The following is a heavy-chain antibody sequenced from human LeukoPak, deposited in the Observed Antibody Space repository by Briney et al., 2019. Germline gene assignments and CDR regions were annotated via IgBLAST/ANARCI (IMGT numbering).Heavy chain of an antibody. J-gene: IGHJ1*01. Sequence: PGGSLGLSCAGSGYTFDDYGMRWVRQAPGKGLEWVAGINWNGGSTGYAASVKGRCTISRDNAKNALYLEMNSLRAEDTAFYYCVRLGRDGYTYGAAYWGQGTLVTVSS. CDR2: INWNGGST. CDR1: GYTFDDYG. CDR3: VRLGRDGYTYGAAY. V-gene: IGHV3-20*04. D-gene: IGHD5-24*01.